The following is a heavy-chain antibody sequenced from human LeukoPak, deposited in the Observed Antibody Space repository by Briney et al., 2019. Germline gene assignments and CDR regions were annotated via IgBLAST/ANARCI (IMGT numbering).Heavy chain of an antibody. CDR3: TKDPNGDYVGAFDF. CDR2: ISYDGSNK. V-gene: IGHV3-30*18. D-gene: IGHD4-17*01. J-gene: IGHJ3*01. Sequence: GGSLRLSCAASGFTFSSYGMHWVRQATGKGLEWVAVISYDGSNKYYADSVKGRFTISRDNSKSTLFLQMNSLRAEDTAVYYCTKDPNGDYVGAFDFWGQGTMVTASS. CDR1: GFTFSSYG.